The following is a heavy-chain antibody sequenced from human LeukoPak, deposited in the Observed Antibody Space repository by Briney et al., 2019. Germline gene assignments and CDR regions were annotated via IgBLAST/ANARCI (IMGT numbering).Heavy chain of an antibody. CDR1: GGTFSSYA. V-gene: IGHV1-69*05. CDR2: IISISGTA. J-gene: IGHJ5*02. CDR3: ARLSSTGHYWGNWFDP. D-gene: IGHD3-22*01. Sequence: SVKVSCKASGGTFSSYAISWVRQAPGQGLEWMGGIISISGTANFAQKFQGRVTITTDESTSTAYMELSSLRSEDKAVYYCARLSSTGHYWGNWFDPWGQGTLVTVSS.